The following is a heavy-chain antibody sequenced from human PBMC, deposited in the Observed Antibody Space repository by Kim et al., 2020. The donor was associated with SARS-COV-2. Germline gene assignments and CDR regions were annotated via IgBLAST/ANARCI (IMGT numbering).Heavy chain of an antibody. V-gene: IGHV4-31*02. Sequence: SLKSRVTISVDTSKNQFSLKLSSVTAADTAVYYCARETTDTYYYYGMDVWGQGTTVTVSS. D-gene: IGHD4-17*01. CDR3: ARETTDTYYYYGMDV. J-gene: IGHJ6*02.